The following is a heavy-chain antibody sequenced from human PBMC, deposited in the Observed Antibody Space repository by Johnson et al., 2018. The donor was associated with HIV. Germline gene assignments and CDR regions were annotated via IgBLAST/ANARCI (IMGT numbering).Heavy chain of an antibody. CDR1: GFTVSSNC. D-gene: IGHD3-10*01. CDR3: VRGGSDAFDI. Sequence: VQLVESGGGVVQPGRSLRLSCAASGFTVSSNCMSWVRQAPGKGLEWVSLVYSGGHTYYTDSVKGRFTISRDNSKNTLYLQMNSLRPGDTAVYYCVRGGSDAFDIWGQGTMVTVSS. CDR2: VYSGGHT. J-gene: IGHJ3*02. V-gene: IGHV3-66*01.